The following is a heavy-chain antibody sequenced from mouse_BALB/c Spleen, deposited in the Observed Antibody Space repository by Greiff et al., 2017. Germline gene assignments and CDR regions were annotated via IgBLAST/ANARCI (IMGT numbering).Heavy chain of an antibody. V-gene: IGHV5-4*02. CDR2: ISSGGSYT. CDR3: TRDLLADY. CDR1: GFTFSDYY. J-gene: IGHJ2*01. Sequence: EVQGVESGGGLVKPGGSLKLSCAASGFTFSDYYMYWVRQTPEKRLEWVATISSGGSYTYYPDSVKGRFTISRDNAKNTLYLQMSSLKSEDTAMYYCTRDLLADYWGQGTTLTVSS. D-gene: IGHD1-1*01.